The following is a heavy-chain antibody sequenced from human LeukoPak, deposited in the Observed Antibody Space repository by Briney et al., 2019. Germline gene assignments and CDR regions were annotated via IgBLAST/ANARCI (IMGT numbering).Heavy chain of an antibody. Sequence: SETLSLTCTVSGGSISSYYWSWIRQPPGKGLEWIGYIYYSGSTNYNPSLKSRVTISVDTSKSPFSLKLSSVTAADTAVYYCARDLYYYDGSGYLNWFDPWGQGTLVTVSS. V-gene: IGHV4-59*01. CDR1: GGSISSYY. CDR2: IYYSGST. CDR3: ARDLYYYDGSGYLNWFDP. D-gene: IGHD3-22*01. J-gene: IGHJ5*02.